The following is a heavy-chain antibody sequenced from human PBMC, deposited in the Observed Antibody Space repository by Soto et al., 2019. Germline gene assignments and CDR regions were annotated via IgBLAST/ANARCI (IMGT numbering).Heavy chain of an antibody. CDR2: INHSGRT. CDR1: GGSFSGYY. Sequence: SETLSLTCAVYGGSFSGYYWSWIRQPPGKGLEWIGEINHSGRTNYNPSLKSRVTISVDTSKNQFSLKLGSVTAADTAVYYCARTPLRVTTRSFDYWGQGTLVTVSS. CDR3: ARTPLRVTTRSFDY. D-gene: IGHD2-21*02. V-gene: IGHV4-34*01. J-gene: IGHJ4*02.